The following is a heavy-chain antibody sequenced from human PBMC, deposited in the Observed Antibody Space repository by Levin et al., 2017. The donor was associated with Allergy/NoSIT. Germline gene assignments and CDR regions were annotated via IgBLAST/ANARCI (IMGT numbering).Heavy chain of an antibody. J-gene: IGHJ4*02. CDR3: ARATTSLEQLGKLIDY. Sequence: GGSLRLSCAASGFTFSSYAMHWVRQAPGKGLEWVAVISYDGSNKYYADSVKGRFTISRDNSKNTLYLQMNSLRAEDTAVYYCARATTSLEQLGKLIDYWGQGTLVTVSS. CDR1: GFTFSSYA. V-gene: IGHV3-30*04. CDR2: ISYDGSNK. D-gene: IGHD6-13*01.